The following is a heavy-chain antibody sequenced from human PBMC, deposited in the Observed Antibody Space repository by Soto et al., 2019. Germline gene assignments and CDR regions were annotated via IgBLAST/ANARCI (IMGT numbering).Heavy chain of an antibody. Sequence: QVQLVESGGSVVQPGRSLRLSCAASGFTFSSYGMHWVRQAPGKGLEWVAVIWYDGSNKYYADSVKGRFTISRDNSKNTLYLQMNSLRGEDTSVYYCERDLNCSGGSCQSYYYYYGMDVWGQGTTVTVSS. CDR2: IWYDGSNK. CDR3: ERDLNCSGGSCQSYYYYYGMDV. J-gene: IGHJ6*02. V-gene: IGHV3-33*01. CDR1: GFTFSSYG. D-gene: IGHD2-15*01.